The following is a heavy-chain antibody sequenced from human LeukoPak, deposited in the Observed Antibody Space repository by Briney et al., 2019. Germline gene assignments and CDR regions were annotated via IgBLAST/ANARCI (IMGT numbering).Heavy chain of an antibody. J-gene: IGHJ3*02. CDR2: IKEDGSDK. V-gene: IGHV3-7*01. Sequence: PGGSLRLSCTASGFMFSNYWMTWVRQAPGKGLEWVANIKEDGSDKCYVDSVKGRFTISRDNAKNSLYLEMNSLTAEDTAVYYCARDQVAFDIWGQGTMVTVSS. CDR3: ARDQVAFDI. CDR1: GFMFSNYW.